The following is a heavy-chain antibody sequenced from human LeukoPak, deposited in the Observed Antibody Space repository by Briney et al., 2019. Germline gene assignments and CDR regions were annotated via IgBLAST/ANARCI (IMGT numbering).Heavy chain of an antibody. CDR2: IKQDGSEK. D-gene: IGHD3-3*01. CDR1: GFTFSSYW. CDR3: ARDTTDYDFWSGYYYYYGMDV. J-gene: IGHJ6*02. V-gene: IGHV3-7*01. Sequence: GGSLRLSCAASGFTFSSYWMSWVRQAPGKGLEWVANIKQDGSEKYYVDSVKGRFTISRDNAKNSLYLQMNSLRAEDTAVYYCARDTTDYDFWSGYYYYYGMDVWGQGTTVTVSS.